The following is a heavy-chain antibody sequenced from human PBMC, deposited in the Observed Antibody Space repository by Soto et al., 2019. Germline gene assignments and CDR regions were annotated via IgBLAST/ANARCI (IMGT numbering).Heavy chain of an antibody. CDR1: GFTFSHYA. CDR2: ISGSGGSP. J-gene: IGHJ4*02. CDR3: AKDQGSSWYEIDY. Sequence: EVQLLESGGGLVQPGGALRLSCAASGFTFSHYAVTWVRQAPGKGLEWVSTISGSGGSPYYADSVKGRFTISRDNSKNELYLQMNSLGAEDTSVYYCAKDQGSSWYEIDYWGQGTLVTVSS. D-gene: IGHD6-13*01. V-gene: IGHV3-23*01.